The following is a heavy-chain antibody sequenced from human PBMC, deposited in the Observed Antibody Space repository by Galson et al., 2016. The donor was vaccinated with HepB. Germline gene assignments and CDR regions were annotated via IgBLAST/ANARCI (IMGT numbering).Heavy chain of an antibody. CDR1: GYPFTSYD. D-gene: IGHD1-26*01. J-gene: IGHJ6*02. Sequence: SVKVSCKASGYPFTSYDINWVRQATGQGLEWMGWMNPDSGNTGYVQKFQGRVTMTRNTSIGTAYMELSSLRSEDTAVYYCARGPIVGATWYGMAVWGQGTTVTVSS. V-gene: IGHV1-8*01. CDR3: ARGPIVGATWYGMAV. CDR2: MNPDSGNT.